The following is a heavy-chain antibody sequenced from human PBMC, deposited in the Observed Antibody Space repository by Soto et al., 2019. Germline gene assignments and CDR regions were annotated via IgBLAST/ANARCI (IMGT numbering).Heavy chain of an antibody. CDR2: IYQSGST. CDR1: GGSISSGGYS. V-gene: IGHV4-30-2*02. J-gene: IGHJ4*02. D-gene: IGHD6-13*01. CDR3: AAGEASSRNLAPYYLDF. Sequence: PSETLSLTCAVSGGSISSGGYSWNRVRQPPGTGLEWIGYIYQSGSTYYNPSLRSRVTISEDTSKNQFSLKLLSVTTADTAVYFCAAGEASSRNLAPYYLDFLGQGTLVT.